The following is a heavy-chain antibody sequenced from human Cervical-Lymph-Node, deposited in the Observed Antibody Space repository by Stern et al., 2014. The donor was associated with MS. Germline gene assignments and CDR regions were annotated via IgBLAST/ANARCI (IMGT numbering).Heavy chain of an antibody. CDR3: ARQRRYNNNGDWFDP. CDR2: VYQDGSS. D-gene: IGHD2-8*01. J-gene: IGHJ5*02. Sequence: VQLVESGSGLVKPSQTLSLTCTVSGGSIYSGGYCWSWIRQSPGQGLGWIGYVYQDGSSVYNPSLQGRVAISFDTTRNAFSLTLRSVTAADTAMYYCARQRRYNNNGDWFDPWGQGTLVTVSS. V-gene: IGHV4-30-2*06. CDR1: GGSIYSGGYC.